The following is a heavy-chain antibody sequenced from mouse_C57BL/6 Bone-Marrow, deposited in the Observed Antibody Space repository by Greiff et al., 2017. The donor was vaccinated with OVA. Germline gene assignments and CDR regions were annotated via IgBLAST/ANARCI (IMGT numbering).Heavy chain of an antibody. CDR2: ISSGGSYT. CDR1: GFTFSSYG. D-gene: IGHD1-1*01. J-gene: IGHJ2*01. CDR3: ARYYYGSSYCLFDY. V-gene: IGHV5-6*01. Sequence: EVQLVESGGDLVKPGGSLKLSCAASGFTFSSYGMSWVRQTPDKRLEWVATISSGGSYTYYPDSVKGRFTISRDNAKNTLYLQMSSLKSEDTAMYYCARYYYGSSYCLFDYWGQGTTLTVSS.